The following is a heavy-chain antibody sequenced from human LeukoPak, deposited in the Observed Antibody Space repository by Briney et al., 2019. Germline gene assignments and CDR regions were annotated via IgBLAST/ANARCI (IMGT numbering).Heavy chain of an antibody. J-gene: IGHJ6*03. V-gene: IGHV4-59*01. CDR3: ANSRYFAHYMDV. D-gene: IGHD3-9*01. Sequence: PSETLSLTCTVSGGSISSYYWSWIRQPPGRGLEWIGYIYYSGSTNYNPSLKSRVTISVDTSKNQFSLKLSSVTAAYTAVYYCANSRYFAHYMDVWGKGTTVTVSS. CDR2: IYYSGST. CDR1: GGSISSYY.